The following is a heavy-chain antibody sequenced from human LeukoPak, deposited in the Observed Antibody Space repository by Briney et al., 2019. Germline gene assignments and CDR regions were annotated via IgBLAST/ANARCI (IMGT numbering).Heavy chain of an antibody. CDR3: ASANPRGYKNWFDP. J-gene: IGHJ5*02. V-gene: IGHV1-2*02. D-gene: IGHD1-1*01. CDR2: INPNSGGT. Sequence: ASVKVSCKASGYTFTGYYMHWVRQAPGQGLEWMGWINPNSGGTNYAQKLQGRVTMTRDTSISTAYMELSRLRSDDTAVYYCASANPRGYKNWFDPWGQGTLVTVSS. CDR1: GYTFTGYY.